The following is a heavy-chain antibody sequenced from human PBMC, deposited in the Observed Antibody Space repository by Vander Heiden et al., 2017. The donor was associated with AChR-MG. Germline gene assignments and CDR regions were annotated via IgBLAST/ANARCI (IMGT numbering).Heavy chain of an antibody. CDR1: RFPFSSYA. V-gene: IGHV3-23*01. J-gene: IGHJ4*02. D-gene: IGHD3-22*01. CDR2: ISGSGGST. CDR3: AKAGSLVVITTFDY. Sequence: EVQLLESGGGLVQPGGSLRLSCAASRFPFSSYAMSWVRQAPGRGVEWVSAISGSGGSTYYADSVKGRFTISRDNSKNTLYLQMNSLRAEDTAVYYCAKAGSLVVITTFDYWGQGTLVTVSS.